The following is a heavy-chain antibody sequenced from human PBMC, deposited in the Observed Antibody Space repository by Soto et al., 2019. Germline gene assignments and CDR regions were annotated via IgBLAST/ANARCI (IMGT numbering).Heavy chain of an antibody. CDR2: INPNSGGT. CDR1: GYTFTGYH. CDR3: ARPLYSSGYYYSNQNWFDP. D-gene: IGHD3-22*01. V-gene: IGHV1-2*02. Sequence: ASVKVSCKASGYTFTGYHMHWVRQAPGQGLEWMGWINPNSGGTNYAQKFQGRVTMTRDTSISTAYMELSRLRSDDTAVYYCARPLYSSGYYYSNQNWFDPWGQGTLVTVSS. J-gene: IGHJ5*02.